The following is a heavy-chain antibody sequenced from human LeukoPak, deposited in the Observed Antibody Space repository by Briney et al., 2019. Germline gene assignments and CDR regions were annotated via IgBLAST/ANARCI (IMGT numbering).Heavy chain of an antibody. Sequence: GASVKVSCKASGGTFSSYTISWVRQAPGQGLEWMGRIIPILGIANYAQRFQGRVTITADKSTSTAYMELSSLRSEDTAVYYCARDSQLRPFDYWGQGTLVTVSS. D-gene: IGHD1-1*01. J-gene: IGHJ4*02. CDR2: IIPILGIA. CDR1: GGTFSSYT. CDR3: ARDSQLRPFDY. V-gene: IGHV1-69*04.